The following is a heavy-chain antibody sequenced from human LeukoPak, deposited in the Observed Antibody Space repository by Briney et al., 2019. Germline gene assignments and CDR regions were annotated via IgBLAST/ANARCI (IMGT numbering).Heavy chain of an antibody. J-gene: IGHJ4*02. CDR3: ARGRSMVRGYYFDY. D-gene: IGHD3-10*01. Sequence: SQTLSLTCTVSGGSISSGNYYWSWIRQPPGKGLEWIGYIYYTGSTNYNPSLKSRVTISVDTSKNQFSLKLSSVTAADTAVYYCARGRSMVRGYYFDYWGQGTLVTVSS. CDR1: GGSISSGNYY. V-gene: IGHV4-61*01. CDR2: IYYTGST.